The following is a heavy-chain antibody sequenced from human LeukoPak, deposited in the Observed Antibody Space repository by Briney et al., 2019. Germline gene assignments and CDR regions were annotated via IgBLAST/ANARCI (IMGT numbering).Heavy chain of an antibody. J-gene: IGHJ5*02. CDR2: INHSGST. V-gene: IGHV4-34*01. Sequence: PSETLSLTCAVYGGSFSGYYWSWIRQPPWKGLEWIGEINHSGSTNYNPSLKSRVTISVDTSKNQFSLKLSSVTAADTAVYYCARGYHSTYLWGQGTLVTVSS. CDR3: ARGYHSTYL. CDR1: GGSFSGYY. D-gene: IGHD1-14*01.